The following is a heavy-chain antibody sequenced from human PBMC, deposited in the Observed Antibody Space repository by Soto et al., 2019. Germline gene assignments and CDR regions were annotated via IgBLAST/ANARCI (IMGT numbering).Heavy chain of an antibody. CDR2: ISAYNGNT. D-gene: IGHD3-10*02. CDR1: GYTFTSYG. CDR3: ARSAIPEEGHMLDANYWRYFDY. Sequence: ALVKVSCKASGYTFTSYGISWVRQAPGQGLEWMGWISAYNGNTNYAQKLQGRVTMTTDTSTSTAYMELRSLRSDDTAVYYWARSAIPEEGHMLDANYWRYFDYWGQGTLVTVSS. J-gene: IGHJ4*02. V-gene: IGHV1-18*01.